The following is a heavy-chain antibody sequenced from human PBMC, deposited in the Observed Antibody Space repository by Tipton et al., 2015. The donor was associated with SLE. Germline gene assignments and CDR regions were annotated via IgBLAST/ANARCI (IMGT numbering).Heavy chain of an antibody. CDR1: GFTFSSSL. D-gene: IGHD6-13*01. Sequence: QVQLVQSGGGLVQAGGSLRLSCAASGFTFSSSLVNWVRLAPGKGLEWVGEINHSRGTSYNPSLKSRVTISLDTSRNQFSLRLSSVTAADTAVYYCARVVYSFSDAFDIWGQGTLVTVSS. J-gene: IGHJ3*02. CDR3: ARVVYSFSDAFDI. CDR2: INHSRGT. V-gene: IGHV4-34*01.